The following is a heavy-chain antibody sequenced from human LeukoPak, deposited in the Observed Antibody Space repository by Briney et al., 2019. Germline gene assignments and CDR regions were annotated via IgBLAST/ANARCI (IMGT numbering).Heavy chain of an antibody. CDR1: GGTFSSYA. D-gene: IGHD2-2*02. Sequence: ASVKVSCKASGGTFSSYAISWVRQAPGQGPEWMGGIIPIFGTANYAQKFQGRVTITTDESTSTAYMELSSLRSEDTAVYYCATRTSCYTKCHYYYYMDVWGKGTTVTVSS. J-gene: IGHJ6*03. V-gene: IGHV1-69*05. CDR2: IIPIFGTA. CDR3: ATRTSCYTKCHYYYYMDV.